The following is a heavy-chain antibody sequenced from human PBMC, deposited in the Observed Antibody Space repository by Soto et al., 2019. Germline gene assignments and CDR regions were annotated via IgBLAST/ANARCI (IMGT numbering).Heavy chain of an antibody. CDR2: ISSSSSYI. V-gene: IGHV3-21*01. CDR3: AREASAPNAFDI. J-gene: IGHJ3*02. Sequence: GSLRLSCAASGFTFSSYSMNWVRQAPGKGLEWVSSISSSSSYIYYADSVKGRFTISRDNAKNSLYLQMNSLRAEDTAVYYCAREASAPNAFDIWGQGTMVTVSS. CDR1: GFTFSSYS.